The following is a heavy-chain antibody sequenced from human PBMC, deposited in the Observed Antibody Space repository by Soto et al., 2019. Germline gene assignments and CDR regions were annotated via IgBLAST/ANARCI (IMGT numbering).Heavy chain of an antibody. Sequence: QVQLVESGGGLVKPGGSLRLSCAASGFTFSDYYMSWIRQAPGKGLEWVSYISSSGSTIYYAYSVKGRFIISRDNPNNSLFLQMNSVRAEDPAVYSCAIAQWGLVVPGTHPPPAPYYYYYDYMDVWGKGTTVTVSS. CDR1: GFTFSDYY. D-gene: IGHD2-2*01. V-gene: IGHV3-11*01. CDR2: ISSSGSTI. CDR3: AIAQWGLVVPGTHPPPAPYYYYYDYMDV. J-gene: IGHJ6*03.